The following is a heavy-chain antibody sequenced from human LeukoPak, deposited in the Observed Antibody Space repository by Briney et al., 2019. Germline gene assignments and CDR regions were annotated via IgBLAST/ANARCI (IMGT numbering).Heavy chain of an antibody. CDR2: IITIFGTA. V-gene: IGHV1-69*05. CDR1: GGTFSSYA. D-gene: IGHD1-26*01. Sequence: SVTVSCTASGGTFSSYAIRWVRQAPGQGMEWMGGIITIFGTANYAQTFQGRVTITKEKSTRKDYMELSRLRCEDTGVYYCASSRSGSPGWFYRWGQGTLVTVSS. J-gene: IGHJ5*02. CDR3: ASSRSGSPGWFYR.